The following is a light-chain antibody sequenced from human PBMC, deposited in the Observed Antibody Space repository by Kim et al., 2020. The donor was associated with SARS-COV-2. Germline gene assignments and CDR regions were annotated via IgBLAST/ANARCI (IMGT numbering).Light chain of an antibody. J-gene: IGKJ4*01. CDR1: QSISIN. CDR3: QHYDGYPLT. Sequence: DIQMTQSSSTLSASVGTRVTITCRARQSISINLASYQQKPGKAPKALIYKASSLESGVPSRFSGSGSGTEFTLTISSLQPDDFATYYCQHYDGYPLTCGRGTKVDIK. CDR2: KAS. V-gene: IGKV1-5*03.